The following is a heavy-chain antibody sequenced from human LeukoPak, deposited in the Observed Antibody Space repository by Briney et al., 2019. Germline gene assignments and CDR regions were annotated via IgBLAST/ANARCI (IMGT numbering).Heavy chain of an antibody. CDR2: INPNSGGT. CDR1: GYTFTGYY. Sequence: ASVKVSCKASGYTFTGYYMHWVRQAPGQGLEWMGRINPNSGGTNYAQKLQGRVTMTRDTSTSTAYMELSRLRSDDTAVYYCARDVASGYSYGFDYWGQGTLVSVSS. V-gene: IGHV1-2*06. CDR3: ARDVASGYSYGFDY. D-gene: IGHD5-18*01. J-gene: IGHJ4*02.